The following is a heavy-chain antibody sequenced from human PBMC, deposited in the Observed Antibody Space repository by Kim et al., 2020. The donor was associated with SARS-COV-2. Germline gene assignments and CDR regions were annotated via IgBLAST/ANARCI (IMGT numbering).Heavy chain of an antibody. Sequence: GGSLRLSCAASGFTFSDYHMCWVRQAPGKGLEWVAYISSSRSDIHHADSVKGRFIISRDNSKHYLYLQMNSLRDADTAIYYCATDSNYGATFDYWG. V-gene: IGHV3-11*06. J-gene: IGHJ4*01. D-gene: IGHD4-17*01. CDR2: ISSSRSDI. CDR3: ATDSNYGATFDY. CDR1: GFTFSDYH.